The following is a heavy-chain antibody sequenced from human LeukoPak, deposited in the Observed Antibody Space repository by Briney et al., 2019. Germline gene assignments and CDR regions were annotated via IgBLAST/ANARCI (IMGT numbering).Heavy chain of an antibody. D-gene: IGHD6-13*01. CDR3: ARPIPADAGAFDI. Sequence: GGSLRLSCAASGFTVSSNYMGWVRQAPGKGLEWVSVIYSGGRTYYADSVKGRFTISRDNSKNTLNLQMNSLRAEDTAVYYCARPIPADAGAFDIWGQGTMVTVSS. CDR2: IYSGGRT. CDR1: GFTVSSNY. V-gene: IGHV3-66*04. J-gene: IGHJ3*02.